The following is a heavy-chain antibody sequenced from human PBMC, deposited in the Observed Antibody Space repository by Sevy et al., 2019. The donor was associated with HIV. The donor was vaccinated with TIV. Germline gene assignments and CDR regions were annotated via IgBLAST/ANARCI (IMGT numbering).Heavy chain of an antibody. D-gene: IGHD2-2*01. CDR3: ARDCSSASCRWGMDV. CDR2: IKRDGSEK. J-gene: IGHJ6*02. V-gene: IGHV3-7*03. Sequence: GGSLRLSCAASGFSFSNYWMSWVRQAPGKGLEWVANIKRDGSEKYYVASVKGRFTISKDNAKTSLFLQMNSMRGEDTAVYYGARDCSSASCRWGMDVWGQGTTVTVSS. CDR1: GFSFSNYW.